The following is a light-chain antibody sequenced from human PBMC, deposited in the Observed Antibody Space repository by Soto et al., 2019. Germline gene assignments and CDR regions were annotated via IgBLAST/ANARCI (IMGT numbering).Light chain of an antibody. V-gene: IGKV1-27*01. J-gene: IGKJ3*01. CDR2: AAS. Sequence: DIQMTQSPSSLSASVGDRVTITCRASQGVSQYLAWYQQKPGKVPKLLIYAASTLQSGVPSRFSGSGSGTDFTLTISSLQPEDVATYYCQKYNNAPFTFGPGTKVDIK. CDR3: QKYNNAPFT. CDR1: QGVSQY.